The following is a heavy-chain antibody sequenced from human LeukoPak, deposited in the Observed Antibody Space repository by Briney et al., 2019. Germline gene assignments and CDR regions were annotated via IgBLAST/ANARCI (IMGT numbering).Heavy chain of an antibody. D-gene: IGHD3-10*01. Sequence: GGSLRLSCAASGFTFSSYEMNWVRQAPGKGLEWVSYISSSGSTIYYADSVKGRFTISRDNAKNSLYLQMNSLRAEDTAVYYCARDPHDYGSGTYSPYWSQGTLVTVSS. V-gene: IGHV3-48*03. CDR3: ARDPHDYGSGTYSPY. J-gene: IGHJ4*02. CDR2: ISSSGSTI. CDR1: GFTFSSYE.